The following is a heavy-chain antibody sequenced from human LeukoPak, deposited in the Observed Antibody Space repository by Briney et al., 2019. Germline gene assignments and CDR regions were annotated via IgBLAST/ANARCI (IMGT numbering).Heavy chain of an antibody. CDR2: IYHSGST. V-gene: IGHV4-30-2*01. CDR1: GGSISIGGYL. D-gene: IGHD3-9*01. J-gene: IGHJ3*02. CDR3: ASTSTISGAFDI. Sequence: SQTLSLTCAVSGGSISIGGYLWSWVRQPPGKGLEWIGYIYHSGSTYYNPSLKSRVTISVDRSKNQFSLKLSSVTAADTAVDYCASTSTISGAFDIWGQGTMVTVSS.